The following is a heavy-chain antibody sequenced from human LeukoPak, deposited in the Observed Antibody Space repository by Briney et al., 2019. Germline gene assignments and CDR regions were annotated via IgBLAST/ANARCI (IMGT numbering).Heavy chain of an antibody. D-gene: IGHD6-13*01. CDR2: ISYDGSNK. V-gene: IGHV3-30*18. CDR1: GFTFSSYG. Sequence: GRSLRLSCAASGFTFSSYGMNWVRQAPGKGLEWVAVISYDGSNKYYADSVKGRFTISRDNSKNTLYLQMNSMRAEDTAVYYCAKDPNGIAAAGNYWGQGTLVTASS. J-gene: IGHJ4*02. CDR3: AKDPNGIAAAGNY.